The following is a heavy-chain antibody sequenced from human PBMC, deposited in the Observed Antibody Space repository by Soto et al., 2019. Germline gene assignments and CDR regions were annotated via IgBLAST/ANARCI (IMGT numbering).Heavy chain of an antibody. D-gene: IGHD2-21*01. Sequence: ELQLLESGGGSVQPGGSLRLSCAASGFTFSTYAMIWVRQAPGKGLEWVSAISSGGTIYYTDSVKGRFTISRDNSKDTLSLKMNSVRAEDTAVHYCAKRCGGTGCVSDGYFYGLNVWGQGTTVTVSS. CDR1: GFTFSTYA. V-gene: IGHV3-23*01. CDR2: ISSGGTI. J-gene: IGHJ6*02. CDR3: AKRCGGTGCVSDGYFYGLNV.